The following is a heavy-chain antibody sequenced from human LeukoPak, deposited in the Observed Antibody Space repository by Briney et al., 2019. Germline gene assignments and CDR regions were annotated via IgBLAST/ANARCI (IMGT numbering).Heavy chain of an antibody. V-gene: IGHV1-18*01. D-gene: IGHD2-2*01. Sequence: GASVKVSCKASGYTFTSYGISWVRQAPGQGLEWMGWISAYNGNTNYAQKLQGRVTMTTDTSTSTAYMELRSLRSDDTAVYYCARDTVVPAAMLAADYWGQGTLVTVSS. CDR2: ISAYNGNT. J-gene: IGHJ4*02. CDR3: ARDTVVPAAMLAADY. CDR1: GYTFTSYG.